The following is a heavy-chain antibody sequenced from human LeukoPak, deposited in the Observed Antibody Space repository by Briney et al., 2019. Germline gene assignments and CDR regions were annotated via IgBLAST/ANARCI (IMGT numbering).Heavy chain of an antibody. CDR1: GVTLSTSTDY. J-gene: IGHJ6*03. CDR3: AGVAGSWGYYYMGV. V-gene: IGHV4-39*07. Sequence: SETLSCTGTVSGVTLSTSTDYWGGIRQPPGKGLGWIGKMLYSGRAYNSHSLKAQFPEAVDTTKTQSSLKVNSVTAADTGVFYWAGVAGSWGYYYMGVWGKGTTVTVS. CDR2: MLYSGRA. D-gene: IGHD3-10*01.